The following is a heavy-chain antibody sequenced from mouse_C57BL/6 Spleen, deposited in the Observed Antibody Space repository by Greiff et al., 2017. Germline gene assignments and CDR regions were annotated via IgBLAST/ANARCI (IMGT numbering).Heavy chain of an antibody. Sequence: EVHLVASGGGLVKPGGSLKLSCAASGFTFSDYGMHWVRQAPETGLEWVAYISRGSSTIYYADTVKGRFTISRDNAKNTLFLQMTSLRSEDTAMYYCARDRRGAMDYWGQGTSVTVSS. J-gene: IGHJ4*01. V-gene: IGHV5-17*01. D-gene: IGHD3-2*01. CDR3: ARDRRGAMDY. CDR2: ISRGSSTI. CDR1: GFTFSDYG.